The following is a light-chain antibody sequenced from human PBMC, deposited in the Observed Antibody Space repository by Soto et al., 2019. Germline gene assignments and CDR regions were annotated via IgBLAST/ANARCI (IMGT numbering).Light chain of an antibody. Sequence: IVLTQSPGTLSLSPGERATLSCGAIQIAGKNYLAWYQHKPGQAPRFLIHTASIRAPGIPDRFSGSGSGTDFTLTISRLEPEDFAAXXXXXXXXXXQXFXQGTKVDIK. J-gene: IGKJ1*01. CDR3: XXXXXXXQX. V-gene: IGKV3-20*01. CDR2: TAS. CDR1: QIAGKNY.